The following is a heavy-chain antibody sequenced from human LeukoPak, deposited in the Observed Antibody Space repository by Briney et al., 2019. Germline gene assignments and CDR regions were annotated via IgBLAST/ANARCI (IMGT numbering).Heavy chain of an antibody. V-gene: IGHV1-18*01. CDR3: ARDRGGSYFLDYYYYMDV. CDR1: GSTFTNHG. J-gene: IGHJ6*03. CDR2: ISTYNGHT. D-gene: IGHD1-26*01. Sequence: GASVKVSCKVSGSTFTNHGISWVREAPGQGLEWMGWISTYNGHTNYAQKFQGRVTMTTDTSTSTVYMEVRSLRSDDTAVFYCARDRGGSYFLDYYYYMDVWGKGTTVTVSS.